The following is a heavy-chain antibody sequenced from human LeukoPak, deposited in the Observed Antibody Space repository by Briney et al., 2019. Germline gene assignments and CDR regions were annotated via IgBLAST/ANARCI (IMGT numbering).Heavy chain of an antibody. CDR1: GYTFTGYY. J-gene: IGHJ5*02. Sequence: ASVKVSCKASGYTFTGYYMHWVRQAPGQGLEWMGWINPNSGGTNYAQKFQGRVTMTRDTSISTAYMELSRLRSDGTAVYYCAREGGATFWFDPWGQGTLVTVSS. V-gene: IGHV1-2*02. CDR2: INPNSGGT. D-gene: IGHD1-26*01. CDR3: AREGGATFWFDP.